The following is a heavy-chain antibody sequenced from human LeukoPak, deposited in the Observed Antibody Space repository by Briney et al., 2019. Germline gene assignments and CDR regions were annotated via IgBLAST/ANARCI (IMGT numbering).Heavy chain of an antibody. CDR2: ISAYNGNT. Sequence: GASVKVSCKASGYTFTSYYMHWVRQAPGQGLEWVGWISAYNGNTNYAQKLQGRVTMTTDTSTSTAYMELRSLRSDDTAVYYCARVGAYCTSNSCLDYWGQGTLVTVSS. J-gene: IGHJ4*02. V-gene: IGHV1-18*04. CDR1: GYTFTSYY. D-gene: IGHD2-2*01. CDR3: ARVGAYCTSNSCLDY.